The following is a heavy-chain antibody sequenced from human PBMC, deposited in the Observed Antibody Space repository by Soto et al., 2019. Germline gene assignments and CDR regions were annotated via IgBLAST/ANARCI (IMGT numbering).Heavy chain of an antibody. Sequence: PSETLSLTCAVYGGSFSGYYWSWIRQPPGKGLEWIGEINHSGSTNYNPSLKSRVTISVDTSKNQFSLKLSSVTAADTAVYYCARSSSSWHTEYFQHWGQGTLVTVSS. D-gene: IGHD6-13*01. V-gene: IGHV4-34*01. CDR3: ARSSSSWHTEYFQH. J-gene: IGHJ1*01. CDR1: GGSFSGYY. CDR2: INHSGST.